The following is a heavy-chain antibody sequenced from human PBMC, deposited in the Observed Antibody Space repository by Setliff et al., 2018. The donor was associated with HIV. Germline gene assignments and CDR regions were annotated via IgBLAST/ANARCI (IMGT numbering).Heavy chain of an antibody. D-gene: IGHD3-3*01. V-gene: IGHV4-61*09. J-gene: IGHJ5*02. CDR1: GDSISSGSYY. CDR3: AKRTFGSCRRDP. CDR2: IHTTGST. Sequence: SETLSLTCSVSGDSISSGSYYWSWIRLPAGKGLEWIGQIHTTGSTTYNPSLKSRVTISMDTSKNQFSLNLNSVTATDTAVYYCAKRTFGSCRRDPWGQGTRVTVSS.